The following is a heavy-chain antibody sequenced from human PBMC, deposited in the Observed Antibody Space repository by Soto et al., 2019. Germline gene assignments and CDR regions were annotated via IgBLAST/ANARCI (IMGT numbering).Heavy chain of an antibody. J-gene: IGHJ1*01. CDR2: IKHDGSEE. CDR3: AGESGDYKYFXR. CDR1: GFTLSNYY. D-gene: IGHD4-17*01. Sequence: GGSLRLSCAASGFTLSNYYMSWVRQAPGKGLEWVASIKHDGSEEHYVDPVKGRFTISRDNAKNSLYLQMNSLGAEDTAIYYCAGESGDYKYFXRWGQGTVVTVSS. V-gene: IGHV3-7*01.